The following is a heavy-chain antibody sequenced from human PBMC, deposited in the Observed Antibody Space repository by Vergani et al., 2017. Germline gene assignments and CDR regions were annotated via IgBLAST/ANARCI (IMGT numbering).Heavy chain of an antibody. D-gene: IGHD3-3*02. CDR2: ISSSSSYI. V-gene: IGHV3-21*06. CDR3: ARPPFHYYYYYYMDV. Sequence: EVQLVESGGGLVKPGGSLRLSCAASGFTFSSYSMNWVRQAPGKGLEWVSSISSSSSYIYYADSVKGRFTISRDIAENSIYLEMNSLRAEDTAVYYCARPPFHYYYYYYMDVWGKGTTVTVSS. J-gene: IGHJ6*03. CDR1: GFTFSSYS.